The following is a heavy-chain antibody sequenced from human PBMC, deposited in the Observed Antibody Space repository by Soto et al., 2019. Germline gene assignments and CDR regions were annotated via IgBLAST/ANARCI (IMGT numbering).Heavy chain of an antibody. D-gene: IGHD4-17*01. CDR1: GFTFSSYG. V-gene: IGHV3-30*18. Sequence: QVQLVESGGGVVQPGRSLRLSCAASGFTFSSYGMHWVRQAPGKGLEWVAVISNDGSNKYYADSVKGRFTISRDNSKNRLYLQMNSLRAEDTAVYYCAKGWDYGAMYYFDYWGQGTLVTVSS. CDR2: ISNDGSNK. CDR3: AKGWDYGAMYYFDY. J-gene: IGHJ4*02.